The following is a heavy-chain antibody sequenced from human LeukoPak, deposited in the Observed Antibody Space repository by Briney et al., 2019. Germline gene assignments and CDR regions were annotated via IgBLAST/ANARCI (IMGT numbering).Heavy chain of an antibody. CDR3: ARDRGSMMAIWFGELPDNYFDY. Sequence: GGSLRLSCAAPGFTFSSYWMSWVRQAPGKGLEWVANIKQDGSEKYYVDSVKGRFTISRDNAKNSLYLQMNSLRAEDTAVYYCARDRGSMMAIWFGELPDNYFDYWGQGTLVTVSS. J-gene: IGHJ4*02. CDR2: IKQDGSEK. CDR1: GFTFSSYW. V-gene: IGHV3-7*01. D-gene: IGHD3-10*01.